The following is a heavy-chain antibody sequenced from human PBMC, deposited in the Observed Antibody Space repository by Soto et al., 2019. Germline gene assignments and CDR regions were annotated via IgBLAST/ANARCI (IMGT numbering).Heavy chain of an antibody. CDR2: INSDGSST. Sequence: GGSLRLSCAASGFTFSSYWMHWVRQAPGKGLVWVSRINSDGSSTSYADSVEGRFTISRDNAKNTLYLQMNSLRAEDTAVYYCARAGVVVAATPNYYYYYMDVWGKGTTVTVSS. CDR3: ARAGVVVAATPNYYYYYMDV. CDR1: GFTFSSYW. D-gene: IGHD2-15*01. V-gene: IGHV3-74*01. J-gene: IGHJ6*03.